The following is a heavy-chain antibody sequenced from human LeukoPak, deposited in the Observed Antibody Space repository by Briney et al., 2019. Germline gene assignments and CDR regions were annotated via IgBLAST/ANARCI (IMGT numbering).Heavy chain of an antibody. V-gene: IGHV3-64*05. J-gene: IGHJ4*02. D-gene: IGHD6-6*01. CDR1: GFTFKSYA. CDR3: VKGLDYSSSQMDS. Sequence: GGFLGLSCSASGFTFKSYAMHWVRQAPGKGLEYVSSINTNGANTYYADSVKGRFTISRDNSRNTVYVQMNSLTPEDTAVYYCVKGLDYSSSQMDSWGQGTLVTVSS. CDR2: INTNGANT.